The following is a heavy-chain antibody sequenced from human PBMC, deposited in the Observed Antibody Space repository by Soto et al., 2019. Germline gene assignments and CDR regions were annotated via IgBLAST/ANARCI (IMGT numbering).Heavy chain of an antibody. CDR1: GGTFSSYT. Sequence: QVQLVQSGAEVKKPGSSVKVSCKASGGTFSSYTISWVRQAPGQGLEWMGRIIPILGIANYAQKFQGRVTITADKSTSTAYMELSSLRSEDTAVYYCASIMVRGVISGYYYMDVWGKGTTVTVSS. D-gene: IGHD3-10*01. V-gene: IGHV1-69*02. CDR2: IIPILGIA. CDR3: ASIMVRGVISGYYYMDV. J-gene: IGHJ6*03.